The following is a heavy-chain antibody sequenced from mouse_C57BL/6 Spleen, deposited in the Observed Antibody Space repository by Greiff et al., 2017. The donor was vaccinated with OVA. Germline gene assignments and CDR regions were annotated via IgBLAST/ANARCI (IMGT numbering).Heavy chain of an antibody. V-gene: IGHV1-61*01. J-gene: IGHJ2*01. CDR1: GYTFTSYW. D-gene: IGHD1-1*01. CDR2: IYPSDSET. Sequence: QVQLQQPGAELVRPGSSVKLSCKASGYTFTSYWMDWVKQRPGQGLEWIGNIYPSDSETHYNQKFKDKATLTVDKSSSTAYMQLSSLTSEDSAVYYRARGYYLYYFDYWGQGTTLTVSS. CDR3: ARGYYLYYFDY.